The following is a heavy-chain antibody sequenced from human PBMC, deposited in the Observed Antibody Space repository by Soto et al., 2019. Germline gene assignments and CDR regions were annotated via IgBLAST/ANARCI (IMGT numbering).Heavy chain of an antibody. CDR1: GFTFSSYG. CDR3: AKDLLYGDYDWFDP. CDR2: ISYDGSNK. J-gene: IGHJ5*02. V-gene: IGHV3-30*18. Sequence: GGSLRLSCAASGFTFSSYGMHWVRQAPGKGLEWVAVISYDGSNKYYADSVKGRFTISRDNSKNTLYLQMNSLRAEDTAVYYCAKDLLYGDYDWFDPWGQGTLVTVSS. D-gene: IGHD4-17*01.